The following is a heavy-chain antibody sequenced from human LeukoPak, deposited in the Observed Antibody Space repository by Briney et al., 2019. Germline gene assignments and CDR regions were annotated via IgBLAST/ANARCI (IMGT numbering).Heavy chain of an antibody. CDR3: ARDALPYYDSSGYYKTHDAFDI. V-gene: IGHV4-39*07. Sequence: SETLSLTCTVSGGSISSSSYYWGWIRQPPGKGLEWIGSIYYSGSTYYNPSLKSRVTISVDTSKNQFSLKMSSVTAADTAVYYCARDALPYYDSSGYYKTHDAFDIWGQGTLVTVSS. D-gene: IGHD3-22*01. CDR1: GGSISSSSYY. J-gene: IGHJ3*02. CDR2: IYYSGST.